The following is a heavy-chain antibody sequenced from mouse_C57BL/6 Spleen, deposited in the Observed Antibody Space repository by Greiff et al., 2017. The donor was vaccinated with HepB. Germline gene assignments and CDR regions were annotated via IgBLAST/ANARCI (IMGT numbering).Heavy chain of an antibody. CDR3: ARSPGYVWYFDV. Sequence: VQLKESGPELVKPGASVKIPCKASGYTFTDYNMDWVKQSHGKSLEWIGDINPNNGGTIYNQKFKGKATLTVDKSSSTAYMELRSLTSEDTAVYYCARSPGYVWYFDVWGTGTTVTVSS. CDR2: INPNNGGT. V-gene: IGHV1-18*01. J-gene: IGHJ1*03. CDR1: GYTFTDYN.